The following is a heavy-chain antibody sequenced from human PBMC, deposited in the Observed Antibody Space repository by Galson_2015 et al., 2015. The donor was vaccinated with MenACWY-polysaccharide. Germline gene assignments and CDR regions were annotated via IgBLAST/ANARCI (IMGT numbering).Heavy chain of an antibody. CDR3: AKGLGSFDF. CDR2: ISGTDANT. CDR1: GFPFSNYA. D-gene: IGHD3-10*01. J-gene: IGHJ4*02. V-gene: IGHV3-23*01. Sequence: SLRLSCAASGFPFSNYAMTWVRQAPGKGLDWVSTISGTDANTYYSVSVRGRFTISRDNSKNTLSLQMNSLRAEDTAIYYCAKGLGSFDFWGLGTLVTVSS.